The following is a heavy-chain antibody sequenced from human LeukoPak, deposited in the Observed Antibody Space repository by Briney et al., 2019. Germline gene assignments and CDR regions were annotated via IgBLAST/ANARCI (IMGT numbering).Heavy chain of an antibody. Sequence: SETLSLTCTVSGGSISSYYWSWIRLPPGKGLEWIGYLSKSGNTNYSPSLKSRVTIFGDTSKNQFFLKLSSVTAADTAVYYCARLKGTYDMDVWGQGTTVTVSS. CDR3: ARLKGTYDMDV. CDR1: GGSISSYY. V-gene: IGHV4-59*08. J-gene: IGHJ6*02. CDR2: LSKSGNT. D-gene: IGHD3-10*01.